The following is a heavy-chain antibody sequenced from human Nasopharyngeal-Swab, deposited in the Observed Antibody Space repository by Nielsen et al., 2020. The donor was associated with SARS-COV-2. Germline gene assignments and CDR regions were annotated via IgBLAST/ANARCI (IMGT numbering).Heavy chain of an antibody. J-gene: IGHJ5*02. CDR1: GFTFSSYS. Sequence: GESLKISCAASGFTFSSYSMSWVRQAPGKGLEWVANIKQDGSEKYYVDSVKGRFTISRDNAKNSLYLQMNSLRAEDTAVYYCARDGYDFWSGYHGWFDPWGQGTLVTVSS. V-gene: IGHV3-7*01. CDR2: IKQDGSEK. CDR3: ARDGYDFWSGYHGWFDP. D-gene: IGHD3-3*01.